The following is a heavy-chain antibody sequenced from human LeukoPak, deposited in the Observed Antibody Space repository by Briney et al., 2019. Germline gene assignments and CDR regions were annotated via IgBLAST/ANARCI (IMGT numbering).Heavy chain of an antibody. CDR1: GFTVSSNY. V-gene: IGHV3-23*01. Sequence: PGGSLRLSCAASGFTVSSNYMSWVRQAPGKGLEWVSAISGSGGSTYYADSVKGRFAISRDNSKNTLYLQMNSLRAEDTAVYYCAKAKYDILTGYPWGYFDYWGQGTLVTVSS. CDR3: AKAKYDILTGYPWGYFDY. J-gene: IGHJ4*02. CDR2: ISGSGGST. D-gene: IGHD3-9*01.